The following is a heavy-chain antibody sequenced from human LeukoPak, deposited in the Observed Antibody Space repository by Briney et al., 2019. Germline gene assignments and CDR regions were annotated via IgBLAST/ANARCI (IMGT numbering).Heavy chain of an antibody. J-gene: IGHJ4*02. V-gene: IGHV3-7*01. CDR3: ATDRGWRTSGYYLYYFEY. CDR2: INQGGSEK. Sequence: GGSLRLSCSAPGFTFSSYGMNWVRQAPGKGLEWVANINQGGSEKYYVDSVRGRYTISRDNTKNSLYLQMSSLRAEDTAVYYCATDRGWRTSGYYLYYFEYWGQGTLVTFSS. D-gene: IGHD3-3*01. CDR1: GFTFSSYG.